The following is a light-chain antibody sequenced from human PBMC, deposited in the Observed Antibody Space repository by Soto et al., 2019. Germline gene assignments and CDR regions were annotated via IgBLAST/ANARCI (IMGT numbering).Light chain of an antibody. J-gene: IGKJ1*01. Sequence: EIVRMQSPATLSVSPGERATLSCRASQIIANNLAWYQQKPGQAPRLLIYGASTRAPGIPARFSGSGSGTEFTLTISSLQSEDFAIYYCQHYNNWPPWTFGQGTKV. CDR2: GAS. V-gene: IGKV3-15*01. CDR3: QHYNNWPPWT. CDR1: QIIANN.